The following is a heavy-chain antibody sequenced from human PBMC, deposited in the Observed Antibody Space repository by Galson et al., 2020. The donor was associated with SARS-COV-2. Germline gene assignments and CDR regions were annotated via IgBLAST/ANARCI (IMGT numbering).Heavy chain of an antibody. CDR2: ISYDGSNK. CDR3: ARDGTYSSSSPFDY. CDR1: GFTFSSYA. D-gene: IGHD6-6*01. Sequence: SCAASGFTFSSYAMHWVRQAPGKGLEWVAVISYDGSNKYYADSVKGRFTISRDNSKNTLYLQMNSLRAEDTAVYYCARDGTYSSSSPFDYWGQGTLVTVSS. V-gene: IGHV3-30*01. J-gene: IGHJ4*02.